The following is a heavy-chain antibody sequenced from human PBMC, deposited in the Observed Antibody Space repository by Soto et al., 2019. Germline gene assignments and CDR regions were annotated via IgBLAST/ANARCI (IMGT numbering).Heavy chain of an antibody. Sequence: QVHLVESGGGVVQPGRSLRLSCAASGFTFSSYGMHWVRQAPGKGLEWVAVIWYDGSNKYYADSVKGRFTISRDNSKNPMYLQKNSLRAEDTAVYYCARDYHQLGEYFQHWGQGTLVTVSS. CDR1: GFTFSSYG. V-gene: IGHV3-33*01. CDR2: IWYDGSNK. CDR3: ARDYHQLGEYFQH. D-gene: IGHD6-13*01. J-gene: IGHJ1*01.